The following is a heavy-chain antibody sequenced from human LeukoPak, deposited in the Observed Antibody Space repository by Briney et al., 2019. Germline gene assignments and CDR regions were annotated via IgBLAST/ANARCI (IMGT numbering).Heavy chain of an antibody. CDR3: ARTYYDFWSGYPQGYFDY. D-gene: IGHD3-3*01. CDR1: GFTFSSYA. V-gene: IGHV3-64*01. CDR2: ISSNGGST. J-gene: IGHJ4*02. Sequence: GGSLRLSCAASGFTFSSYAMHWVRQAPGKGLEYVSAISSNGGSTYYANSVKGRFTISRDNSKNTLYLQMGSLRAEDMAVYYCARTYYDFWSGYPQGYFDYWGQGTLVTVSS.